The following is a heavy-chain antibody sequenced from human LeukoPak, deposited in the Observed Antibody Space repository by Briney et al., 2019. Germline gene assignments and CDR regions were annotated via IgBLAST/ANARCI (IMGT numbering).Heavy chain of an antibody. CDR2: IYYSGST. Sequence: PSETLSLTCTVSGGSISSYYWSWIRQPPGKGLEWIGYIYYSGSTNYNPSLKSRVTISVDTSKNQFSLKLSSVTAADTAVYYCARIYCSSTSCYDGYFGYWGQGTLVTVSS. J-gene: IGHJ4*02. V-gene: IGHV4-59*12. CDR1: GGSISSYY. D-gene: IGHD2-2*01. CDR3: ARIYCSSTSCYDGYFGY.